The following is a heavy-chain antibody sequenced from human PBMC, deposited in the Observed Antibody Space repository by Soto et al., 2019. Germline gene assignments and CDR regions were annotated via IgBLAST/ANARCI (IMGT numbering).Heavy chain of an antibody. CDR1: GFTFSNAW. CDR2: FKSKADGGTI. J-gene: IGHJ4*02. CDR3: TAGGNSGRYSRFDY. V-gene: IGHV3-15*07. Sequence: GGSLRLSCASSGFTFSNAWMNWIRQAPGKGLEWVGRFKSKADGGTIDYAAPVKGRFTISRDDSKNALYLQMNSLKTDDTAVYYCTAGGNSGRYSRFDYWGQGTLVTVSS. D-gene: IGHD1-26*01.